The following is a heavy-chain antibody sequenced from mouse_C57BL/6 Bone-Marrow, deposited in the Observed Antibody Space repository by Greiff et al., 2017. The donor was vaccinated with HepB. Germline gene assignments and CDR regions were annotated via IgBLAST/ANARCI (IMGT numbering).Heavy chain of an antibody. D-gene: IGHD1-1*01. V-gene: IGHV14-4*01. CDR1: GFNIKDDY. CDR2: IDPENGDT. CDR3: TRYYGSSWFAY. J-gene: IGHJ3*01. Sequence: EVQLQQSGAELVRPGASVKLSCTASGFNIKDDYMHWVKQRPEQGLEWIGWIDPENGDTEYAPKFQGKATITADTSSNTAYLQLSSLTSEDTAVYYCTRYYGSSWFAYWGQGTLVTVSA.